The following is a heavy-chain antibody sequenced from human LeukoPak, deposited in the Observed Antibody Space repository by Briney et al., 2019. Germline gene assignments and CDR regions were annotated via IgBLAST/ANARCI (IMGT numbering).Heavy chain of an antibody. J-gene: IGHJ4*02. Sequence: SETLSLTCTVSGGSISSYYWSWIRRPPGKGLEWIGYIYYSGSTNYNPSLKSRVTISVDTSKNQFSLKLSSVTAADTAVYYCARQRSDLTGIAVFDYWGQGTLVTVSS. CDR2: IYYSGST. D-gene: IGHD6-19*01. CDR3: ARQRSDLTGIAVFDY. CDR1: GGSISSYY. V-gene: IGHV4-59*08.